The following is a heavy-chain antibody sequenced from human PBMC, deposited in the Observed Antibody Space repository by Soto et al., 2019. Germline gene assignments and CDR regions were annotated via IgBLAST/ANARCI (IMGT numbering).Heavy chain of an antibody. D-gene: IGHD6-6*01. CDR3: ASDSSSYFYYGMDV. V-gene: IGHV3-30-3*01. CDR1: VFTFSNYA. CDR2: ISNDGSNK. Sequence: QVQLVESGGGVVQPGRSLRLSCAASVFTFSNYAMHWVRQAPGKGLEWVAVISNDGSNKYHADSVKGRFTISRDNSKNTLYLQPNSLRAEDTAISYCASDSSSYFYYGMDVWGQGTTVTVSS. J-gene: IGHJ6*02.